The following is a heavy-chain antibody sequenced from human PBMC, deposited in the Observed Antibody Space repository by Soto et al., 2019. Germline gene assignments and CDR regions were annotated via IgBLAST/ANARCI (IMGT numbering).Heavy chain of an antibody. CDR3: AGDGVAVTTGISGY. V-gene: IGHV1-18*01. CDR2: INTYNGDT. J-gene: IGHJ4*02. D-gene: IGHD4-4*01. CDR1: GYTFTSYA. Sequence: ASVKVSCKASGYTFTSYAISWVRQAPGQGLEWMGWINTYNGDTKYAQNFQGRVTMTTDTSTNTAYMELRSLRSDDTAVYYCAGDGVAVTTGISGYWGQGTLVTVSS.